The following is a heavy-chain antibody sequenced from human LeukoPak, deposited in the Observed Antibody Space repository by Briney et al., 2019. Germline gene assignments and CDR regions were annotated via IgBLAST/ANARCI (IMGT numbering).Heavy chain of an antibody. D-gene: IGHD3-3*01. J-gene: IGHJ6*04. V-gene: IGHV3-30*03. CDR2: ISYDGSNK. Sequence: PGGSLRLSCAASGFTFSSYGMHWVRQAPGKGLEWVAVISYDGSNKYYADSVKGRFTISRDNSKNTLYLQMNSLRAEDTAVYYCARGITRFLDSPTDVWGKGTTVTVSS. CDR3: ARGITRFLDSPTDV. CDR1: GFTFSSYG.